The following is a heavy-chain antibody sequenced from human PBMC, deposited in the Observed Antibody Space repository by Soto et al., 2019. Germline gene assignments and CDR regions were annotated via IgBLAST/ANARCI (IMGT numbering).Heavy chain of an antibody. CDR1: GGTFSSYA. D-gene: IGHD3-22*01. Sequence: GASVKVSCKASGGTFSSYAISWVRQAPGQGLEWMGGIIPIFGTANYAQKFQGRVTITADESTSTAYMELSSLGSEDTAVYYCARDYDHDSSGYHHYGMDVWGQGTTVTVSS. J-gene: IGHJ6*02. CDR3: ARDYDHDSSGYHHYGMDV. CDR2: IIPIFGTA. V-gene: IGHV1-69*13.